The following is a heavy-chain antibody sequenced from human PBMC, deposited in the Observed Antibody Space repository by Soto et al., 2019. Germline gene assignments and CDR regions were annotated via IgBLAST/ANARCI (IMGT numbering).Heavy chain of an antibody. CDR2: ISAYTDDP. Sequence: ASVKVSCKASGYTFANFGVTWVRQAPGQGLEWMGWISAYTDDPNYAQKFQGRVTMTIDTSTSTAYMDLRSLTSDDTAVYYCARVITGAEDWFDPWGQGNLVTVSS. J-gene: IGHJ5*02. V-gene: IGHV1-18*01. CDR3: ARVITGAEDWFDP. CDR1: GYTFANFG. D-gene: IGHD1-20*01.